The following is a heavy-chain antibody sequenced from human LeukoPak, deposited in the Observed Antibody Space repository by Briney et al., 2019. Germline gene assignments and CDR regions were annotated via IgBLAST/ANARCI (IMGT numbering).Heavy chain of an antibody. J-gene: IGHJ3*01. V-gene: IGHV3-72*01. Sequence: GGPLRLSCAASGFTLSDHPMDWVRQAPGKGLEWLGRSRAKTKDYTTEYAASVKGRFSISRDEAKNSMFLQLNSLKTEDTAVYYCARDGAGGDDSAFDVWGQGTMVTVSS. D-gene: IGHD3-22*01. CDR2: SRAKTKDYTT. CDR3: ARDGAGGDDSAFDV. CDR1: GFTLSDHP.